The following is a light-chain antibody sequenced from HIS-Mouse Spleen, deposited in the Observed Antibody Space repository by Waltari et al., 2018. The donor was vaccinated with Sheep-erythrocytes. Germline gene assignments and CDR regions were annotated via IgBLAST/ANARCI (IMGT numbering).Light chain of an antibody. J-gene: IGLJ3*02. CDR2: EGS. CDR1: SSHVGSYNL. Sequence: QSALTKPASVSGSPGQSITISCTATSSHVGSYNLVSWYQQHPGKAPKLRIYEGSKRPSRVSNRFSCSKSGNTDSLTISWLQAEDYADYYCYSYAGSRTPWVFGGGTTLTDL. V-gene: IGLV2-23*01. CDR3: YSYAGSRTPWV.